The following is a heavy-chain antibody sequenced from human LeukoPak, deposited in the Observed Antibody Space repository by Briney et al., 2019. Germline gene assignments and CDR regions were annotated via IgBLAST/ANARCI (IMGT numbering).Heavy chain of an antibody. J-gene: IGHJ4*02. V-gene: IGHV3-30-3*01. CDR1: GFTFSSYA. CDR3: ASHYYYGSGTYYTSDY. D-gene: IGHD3-10*01. Sequence: GRPLRLSCAASGFTFSSYAVYWVRQAPGKGLEWVAVISYDGSNKYYADSVKGRFTISRDNSKNTLYLQMNSLRAEDTAVYYCASHYYYGSGTYYTSDYWGQGTLVTVSS. CDR2: ISYDGSNK.